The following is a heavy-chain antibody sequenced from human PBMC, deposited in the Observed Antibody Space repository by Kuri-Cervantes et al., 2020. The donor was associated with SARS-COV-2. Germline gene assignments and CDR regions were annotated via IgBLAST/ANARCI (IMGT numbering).Heavy chain of an antibody. J-gene: IGHJ6*03. V-gene: IGHV4-61*09. CDR1: GGSISSGSYY. CDR2: IYTSGST. Sequence: LRLSCSVSGGSISSGSYYWSWIRQLAGKGLEWIGYIYTSGSTNYNPSLKSRITISVDTSKNQFSLKLSSVTAADTAVYYCARERRTFYYYYYMDAWGKGTTVTVSS. D-gene: IGHD1-1*01. CDR3: ARERRTFYYYYYMDA.